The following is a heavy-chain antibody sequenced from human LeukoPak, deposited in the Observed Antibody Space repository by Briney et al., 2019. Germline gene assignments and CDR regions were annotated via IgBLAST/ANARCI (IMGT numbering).Heavy chain of an antibody. V-gene: IGHV4-38-2*02. CDR3: ARESQAYYDLDY. CDR2: IYHSGST. D-gene: IGHD3-3*01. Sequence: SETLSLTCAVSGYSISSGYYWGWIRHPPGKGLEWIGSIYHSGSTYYNPSLKSRVTISVDTSKNQFSLKLSSVTAADTAVYYCARESQAYYDLDYWGQGTLVTVSS. J-gene: IGHJ4*02. CDR1: GYSISSGYY.